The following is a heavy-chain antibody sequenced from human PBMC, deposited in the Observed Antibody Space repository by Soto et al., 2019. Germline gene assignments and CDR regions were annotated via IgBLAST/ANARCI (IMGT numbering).Heavy chain of an antibody. CDR3: ARSAHVISALYFQH. Sequence: QVQLVQSGAEVKKPGASVKVSCKASGYTFTSYGICWVRQAPGQGLEWMGWISGYNGNTNYAQKLQGRVTMTTDTPTSTAYMELRSLRSDDTAVYYCARSAHVISALYFQHWGQGTLVTVSS. V-gene: IGHV1-18*01. CDR1: GYTFTSYG. D-gene: IGHD3-3*02. J-gene: IGHJ1*01. CDR2: ISGYNGNT.